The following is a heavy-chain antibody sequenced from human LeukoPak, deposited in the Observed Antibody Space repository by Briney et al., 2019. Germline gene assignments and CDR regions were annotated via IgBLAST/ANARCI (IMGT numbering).Heavy chain of an antibody. Sequence: SETLSLTCTVSGGSISSSSYYWGWIRQHPGKGLEWIGYIYYSGSTYYNPSLKSRVTISVDTSKNQFSLKLSSVTAADTAVYYCARDARVYAMTYAFDIWGQGTMVTVSS. CDR2: IYYSGST. CDR3: ARDARVYAMTYAFDI. D-gene: IGHD2-8*01. CDR1: GGSISSSSYY. J-gene: IGHJ3*02. V-gene: IGHV4-31*03.